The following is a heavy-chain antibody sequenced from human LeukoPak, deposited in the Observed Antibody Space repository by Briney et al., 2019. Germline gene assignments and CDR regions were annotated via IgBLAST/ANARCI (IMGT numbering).Heavy chain of an antibody. Sequence: GGSLRLSCAASGFTFSSYEMNWVRQAPGKGLEWVSYISSSGSTIYYADSVKGRFTISRDNAKNSLYLQMNSLRAEDTAVYCCARDSDIVVVPAAMDVWGKGTTVTVSS. D-gene: IGHD2-2*01. CDR3: ARDSDIVVVPAAMDV. CDR2: ISSSGSTI. V-gene: IGHV3-48*03. J-gene: IGHJ6*04. CDR1: GFTFSSYE.